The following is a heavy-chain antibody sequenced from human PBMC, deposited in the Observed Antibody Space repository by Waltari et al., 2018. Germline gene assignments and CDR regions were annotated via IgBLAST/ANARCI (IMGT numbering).Heavy chain of an antibody. D-gene: IGHD6-19*01. CDR2: INAGNGNT. CDR3: ARDSSGSYSDY. CDR1: GYTYTSYA. V-gene: IGHV1-3*01. Sequence: QVQLVQSGAEVKTPGASVKVSCKASGYTYTSYAMHWVRQAPGQRLEWMGCINAGNGNTKYSQKFQGRVTSTRDTSASTAYMELSSLRSDDTAVYYCARDSSGSYSDYWGQGTLVTVSS. J-gene: IGHJ4*02.